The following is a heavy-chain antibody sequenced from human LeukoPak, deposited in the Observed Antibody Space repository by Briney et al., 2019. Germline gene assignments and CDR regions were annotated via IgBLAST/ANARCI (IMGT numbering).Heavy chain of an antibody. CDR1: GGSISSGSYY. J-gene: IGHJ1*01. CDR3: ARSIAARPQGFQH. V-gene: IGHV4-61*02. D-gene: IGHD6-6*01. Sequence: PSQTLSLTCTVSGGSISSGSYYWSWIRQPAGKGLEWIGRIYTSGSTNYNPSLKSRVTISVDTSKNQFSLKLSSVTAADTAVYYCARSIAARPQGFQHWGQGTLVTVSS. CDR2: IYTSGST.